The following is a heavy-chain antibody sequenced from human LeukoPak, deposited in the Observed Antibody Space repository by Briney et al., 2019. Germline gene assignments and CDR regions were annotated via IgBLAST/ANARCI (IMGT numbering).Heavy chain of an antibody. V-gene: IGHV4-39*07. J-gene: IGHJ4*02. CDR2: IYYSGST. CDR1: GGSISSSSYY. D-gene: IGHD6-13*01. CDR3: ARFPGEQQLS. Sequence: SETLSLTCTVSGGSISSSSYYWGWIRQPPGKGLEWIGSIYYSGSTYYNPSLKSRVTISVDTSKNQFSLKLSSVTAADTAVYYCARFPGEQQLSWGQGTLVTVSS.